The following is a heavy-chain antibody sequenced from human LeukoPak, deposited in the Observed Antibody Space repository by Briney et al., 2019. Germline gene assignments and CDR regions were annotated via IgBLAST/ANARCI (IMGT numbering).Heavy chain of an antibody. J-gene: IGHJ4*02. CDR1: GYSISSGYY. Sequence: SETLSLTCTVSGYSISSGYYWGWIRPPPGKGLEWIGSIYHSGSTYYNPSLKSRVTISVDTSKNQFSLKLSSVTAADTAVYYCARVGDRSGNGYSHWGQGTLVTVSS. CDR2: IYHSGST. CDR3: ARVGDRSGNGYSH. V-gene: IGHV4-38-2*02. D-gene: IGHD3-22*01.